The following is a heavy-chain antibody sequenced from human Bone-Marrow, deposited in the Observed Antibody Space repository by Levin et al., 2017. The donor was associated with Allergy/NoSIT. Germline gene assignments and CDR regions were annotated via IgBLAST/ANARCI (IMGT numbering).Heavy chain of an antibody. CDR2: IYHSGST. CDR1: GGSVSSGSYY. J-gene: IGHJ4*02. CDR3: ARGSYFGGLSFDC. D-gene: IGHD4-23*01. Sequence: PSETLSLTCTVSGGSVSSGSYYWSLIRQPPGKGLEWIAYIYHSGSTKYNPSLKSRVTISLDTSRNQFSLRLTSLPAADTAVYYCARGSYFGGLSFDCWGKGTLVTVSS. V-gene: IGHV4-61*01.